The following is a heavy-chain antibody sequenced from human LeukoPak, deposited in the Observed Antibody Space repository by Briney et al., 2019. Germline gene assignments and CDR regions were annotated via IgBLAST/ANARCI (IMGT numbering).Heavy chain of an antibody. CDR1: GFSLNTADVG. D-gene: IGHD1-1*01. CDR3: TDSDVTARTTASSYFDY. V-gene: IGHV2-5*01. J-gene: IGHJ4*02. CDR2: VYWNNDL. Sequence: SGPTLVKPTETLALTRTFSGFSLNTADVGVGWIRQPPGKALEWLAFVYWNNDLRYSPSLRSRLTVTKDTSKNQVVLRMTNMDPLSTVTSSCTDSDVTARTTASSYFDYWGQGTLVTVSS.